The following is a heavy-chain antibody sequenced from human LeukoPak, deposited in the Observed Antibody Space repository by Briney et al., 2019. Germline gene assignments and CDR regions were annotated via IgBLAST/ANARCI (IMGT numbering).Heavy chain of an antibody. V-gene: IGHV4-59*08. D-gene: IGHD2-2*01. J-gene: IGHJ3*02. CDR3: ARVLGYCSSTSCSLNDAFDI. CDR1: GGSISSYY. CDR2: IYYSGST. Sequence: SETLSLTCTVSGGSISSYYWSWIRQPPGKGLEWIGYIYYSGSTNYNPSLKGRVTISVDTSKNQFSLKLSSVTAADTAVYYCARVLGYCSSTSCSLNDAFDIWGQGTMVTVSS.